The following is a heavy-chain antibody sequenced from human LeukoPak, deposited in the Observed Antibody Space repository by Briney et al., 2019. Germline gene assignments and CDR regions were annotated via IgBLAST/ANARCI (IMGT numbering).Heavy chain of an antibody. D-gene: IGHD3-3*01. Sequence: ASVKVSCKASGYTFTSYGISWVRQAPGQGLEWMGWISAYNGNTNYAQKLQGRVTMTRNTSISTAYMELSSLRSEDTAVYYCARGLTYYDFWSGYYNYYYYGMDVWGQGTTVTVSS. V-gene: IGHV1-18*01. CDR1: GYTFTSYG. CDR2: ISAYNGNT. CDR3: ARGLTYYDFWSGYYNYYYYGMDV. J-gene: IGHJ6*02.